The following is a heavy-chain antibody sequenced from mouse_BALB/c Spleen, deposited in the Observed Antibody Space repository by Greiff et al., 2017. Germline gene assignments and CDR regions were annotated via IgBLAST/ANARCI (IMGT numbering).Heavy chain of an antibody. J-gene: IGHJ3*01. V-gene: IGHV5-12-1*01. CDR3: ARPPYGNYGWFAY. Sequence: DVKLVESGGGLVKPGGSLKLSCAASGFAFSIYDMSWVRQTPEKRLEWVAYISSGGGSTYYPDTVKGRFTISRDNAKNTLYLQMSSLKSEDTAMYYCARPPYGNYGWFAYWGQGTLVTVSA. D-gene: IGHD2-1*01. CDR2: ISSGGGST. CDR1: GFAFSIYD.